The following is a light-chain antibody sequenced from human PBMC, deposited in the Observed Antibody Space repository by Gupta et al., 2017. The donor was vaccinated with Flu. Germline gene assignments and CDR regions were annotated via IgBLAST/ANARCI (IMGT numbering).Light chain of an antibody. CDR2: EAS. V-gene: IGKV1-5*03. J-gene: IGKJ3*01. CDR3: QQDDTYAS. CDR1: QSISTS. Sequence: SPSTLSASVGDRVTITCRASQSISTSLAWYQQKSGKAPKLLSYEASFLEGGVPSRFSGSGSGTEFTLTISSLQPDDFATYYCQQDDTYASFGPGTTVDIK.